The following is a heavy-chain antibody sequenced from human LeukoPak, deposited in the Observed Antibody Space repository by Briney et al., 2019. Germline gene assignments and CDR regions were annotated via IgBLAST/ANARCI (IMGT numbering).Heavy chain of an antibody. CDR3: TKRGTVTTFGHCDF. J-gene: IGHJ4*02. CDR1: RFTFSNYA. D-gene: IGHD4-17*01. CDR2: ISDTGSST. Sequence: GGPLRLSCAASRFTFSNYAMSWVRQAPGKGLEWVSTISDTGSSTYYADSVRGRFTISRDNSKNTLYLQMHSLRAEDTAIYYCTKRGTVTTFGHCDFWGQGTLVTVSS. V-gene: IGHV3-23*01.